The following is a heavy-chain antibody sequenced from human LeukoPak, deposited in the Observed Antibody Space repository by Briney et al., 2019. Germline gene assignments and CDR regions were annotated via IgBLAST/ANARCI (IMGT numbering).Heavy chain of an antibody. J-gene: IGHJ5*02. CDR3: ARGARNSPYSSSLADWRQSENWFDP. CDR1: GGSISSGGYY. CDR2: IYYSGST. D-gene: IGHD6-13*01. Sequence: SETLSLTCTVSGGSISSGGYYWSWIRQHPGKGLEWIGYIYYSGSTYYNPSLKSRVTISVDTSKNQFSLKLSSVTAADTAVYYCARGARNSPYSSSLADWRQSENWFDPWGQGTLVTVSS. V-gene: IGHV4-31*03.